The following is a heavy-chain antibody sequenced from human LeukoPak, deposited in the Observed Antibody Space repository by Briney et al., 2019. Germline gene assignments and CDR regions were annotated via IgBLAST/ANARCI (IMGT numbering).Heavy chain of an antibody. CDR1: GYTFTGYY. CDR3: ARIFHLDIVVVPAATPFDY. Sequence: ASVKVSCKASGYTFTGYYMHWVRQAPGQGLEWMGWINPNSGGTNYAQKFQGRVTMTRDTSISTAYMELSRLRSDDTAVYYCARIFHLDIVVVPAATPFDYWGQGTLVTVPS. D-gene: IGHD2-2*03. V-gene: IGHV1-2*02. J-gene: IGHJ4*02. CDR2: INPNSGGT.